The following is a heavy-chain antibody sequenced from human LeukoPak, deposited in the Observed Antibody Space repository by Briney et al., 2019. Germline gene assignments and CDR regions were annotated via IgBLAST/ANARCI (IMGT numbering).Heavy chain of an antibody. CDR2: INPSGGST. CDR3: ARASGSYAFDY. J-gene: IGHJ4*02. CDR1: GYTFTSYY. V-gene: IGHV1-46*01. Sequence: ASVKVSCKASGYTFTSYYMHWVRQAPGQGLEWMGIINPSGGSTSYAQKLQGRVTMTRDTSTSTVYMELSSLRSEDTAVYYCARASGSYAFDYWGQGTLVTVSS. D-gene: IGHD1-26*01.